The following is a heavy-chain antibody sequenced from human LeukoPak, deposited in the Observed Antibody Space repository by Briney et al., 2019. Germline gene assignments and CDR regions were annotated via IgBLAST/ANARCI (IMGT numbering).Heavy chain of an antibody. CDR1: GYTFTAYY. Sequence: ASVKVSCKASGYTFTAYYMHWVRQAPGQGLEWMGWINPNSGGTNYAQKFLGRITMTRDTSITTAYMELSRLRSDDTAVYYYATATTYCGADCYPLDAFDIWGQGTMVTVSS. J-gene: IGHJ3*02. V-gene: IGHV1-2*02. D-gene: IGHD2-21*02. CDR2: INPNSGGT. CDR3: ATATTYCGADCYPLDAFDI.